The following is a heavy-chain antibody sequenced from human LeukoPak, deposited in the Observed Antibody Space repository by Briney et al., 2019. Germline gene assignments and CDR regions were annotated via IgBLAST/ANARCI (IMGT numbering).Heavy chain of an antibody. CDR1: GFTFSSYE. J-gene: IGHJ4*02. V-gene: IGHV3-48*03. CDR2: ISSSGSTI. CDR3: ARGWAPAAILTRRGDY. D-gene: IGHD2-2*01. Sequence: PGGSLRLSCAASGFTFSSYEMNWVRQAPGKGLEWVSYISSSGSTIYYADSMKGRFTISRDNAKNSLYLQMNSLRAEDTAVYYCARGWAPAAILTRRGDYWGQGNLVTVSS.